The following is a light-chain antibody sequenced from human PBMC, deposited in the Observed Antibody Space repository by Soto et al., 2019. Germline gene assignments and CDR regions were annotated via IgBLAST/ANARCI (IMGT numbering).Light chain of an antibody. CDR3: QTWGTGIEV. Sequence: QTVLTQSPSASASLGASVKLTCTLSSGHSNNAIAWHQQQPEKGPRYLMKINSDGSLSRGDGIPDRFSGSSSGAERYLTISSLQSEDEADYYCQTWGTGIEVFGGGTKLTVL. CDR2: INSDGSL. J-gene: IGLJ3*02. CDR1: SGHSNNA. V-gene: IGLV4-69*01.